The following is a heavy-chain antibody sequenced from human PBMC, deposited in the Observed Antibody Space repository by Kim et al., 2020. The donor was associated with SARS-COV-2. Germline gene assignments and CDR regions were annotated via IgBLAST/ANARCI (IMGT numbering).Heavy chain of an antibody. CDR1: GFTFSSYA. CDR2: ISYDGSNK. V-gene: IGHV3-30*04. CDR3: ARGGAGYYAGRLYYFDY. J-gene: IGHJ4*02. Sequence: GGSLRLSCAASGFTFSSYAMHWVRQAPGKGLEWVAVISYDGSNKYYADSVKGRFTISRDNSKNTLYLQMNSLRAEDTAVYYCARGGAGYYAGRLYYFDYWGQGTLVTVSS. D-gene: IGHD3-9*01.